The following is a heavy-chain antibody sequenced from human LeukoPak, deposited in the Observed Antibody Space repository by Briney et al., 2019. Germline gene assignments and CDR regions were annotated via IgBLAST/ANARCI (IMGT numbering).Heavy chain of an antibody. CDR1: GFTFNYYA. CDR2: IGGSGIST. D-gene: IGHD3-10*01. V-gene: IGHV3-23*01. Sequence: GGSLRLACAASGFTFNYYAMTWVRQAPGKGLEWVSGIGGSGISTYYAESVKGRFTISRDNSKNSLYLQLHSLRAEDTAVYYCARDRFGHTDQRPLAFDSWGQGTLVTVSS. CDR3: ARDRFGHTDQRPLAFDS. J-gene: IGHJ4*02.